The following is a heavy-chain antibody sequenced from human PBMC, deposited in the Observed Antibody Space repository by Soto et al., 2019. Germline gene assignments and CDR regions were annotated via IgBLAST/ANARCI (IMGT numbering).Heavy chain of an antibody. CDR2: IYYSGST. D-gene: IGHD2-2*01. CDR1: GGSISSGGYY. V-gene: IGHV4-31*03. Sequence: PSETLSLTCTVSGGSISSGGYYWSWIRQHPGKGLEWIGYIYYSGSTYYNPSLKSRVTISVDTSKNQFSLKLSSVTAADTAVYYCARDSAVKADIVFYGMDVWGQGTTVTVSS. J-gene: IGHJ6*02. CDR3: ARDSAVKADIVFYGMDV.